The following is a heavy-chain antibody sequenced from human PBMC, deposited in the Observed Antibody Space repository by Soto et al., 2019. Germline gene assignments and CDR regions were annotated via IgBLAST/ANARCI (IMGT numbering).Heavy chain of an antibody. D-gene: IGHD3-22*01. J-gene: IGHJ6*02. CDR2: IKQDGSEK. CDR3: ARAKGYYDSSGYYYYYYGMDV. CDR1: GFTFSSYW. V-gene: IGHV3-7*01. Sequence: GGSLRLSCAASGFTFSSYWMSWVRQAPGKGLEWVANIKQDGSEKYYVDSVKGRFTISRDNAKNSLYLQMNSLRAEDTAVYYCARAKGYYDSSGYYYYYYGMDVWGQGTTVTVSS.